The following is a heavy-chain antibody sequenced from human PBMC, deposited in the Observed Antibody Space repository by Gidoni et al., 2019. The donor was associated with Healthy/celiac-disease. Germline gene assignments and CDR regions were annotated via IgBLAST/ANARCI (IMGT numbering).Heavy chain of an antibody. J-gene: IGHJ6*02. Sequence: EVQLVESGGGLVQPGRSLRLSCAASGFTFDDYAMHWVRQAPGKGLEWVSGISWNSGSIGYADSVKGRFTISRDNAKNSLYLQMNSLRAEDTALYYCAKVGYSSSWYGYYYYGMDVWGQGTTVTVSS. CDR3: AKVGYSSSWYGYYYYGMDV. CDR1: GFTFDDYA. CDR2: ISWNSGSI. D-gene: IGHD6-13*01. V-gene: IGHV3-9*01.